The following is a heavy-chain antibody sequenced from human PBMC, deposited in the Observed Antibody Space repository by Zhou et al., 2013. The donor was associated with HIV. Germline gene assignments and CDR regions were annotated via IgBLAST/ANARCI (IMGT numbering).Heavy chain of an antibody. CDR3: ASHTSVVTAGTFDV. J-gene: IGHJ3*01. V-gene: IGHV1-69*14. CDR2: IIPIFGTA. Sequence: QVQLVQSGAEVKKPGSSVKVSCKASGGTFSSYAISWVRQAPGQGLEWMGGIIPIFGTANYAQKFQGRVTLTADKSTTTAYMELSSLTSEDTALYYCASHTSVVTAGTFDVWGQGTMVTVSS. D-gene: IGHD2-21*02. CDR1: GGTFSSYA.